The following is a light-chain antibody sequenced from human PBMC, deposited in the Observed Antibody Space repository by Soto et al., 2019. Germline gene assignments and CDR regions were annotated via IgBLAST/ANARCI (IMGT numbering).Light chain of an antibody. Sequence: ESVLTQAAATLSLSPGERATLSCRASQSVSSYLAWYQQKPGQAPRLLIYDASNRATGIPARFSGSGSGTDFTLTISSLEPEDFAVYYCQQRSNWVTFGPGTKVDIK. CDR2: DAS. J-gene: IGKJ3*01. CDR1: QSVSSY. CDR3: QQRSNWVT. V-gene: IGKV3-11*01.